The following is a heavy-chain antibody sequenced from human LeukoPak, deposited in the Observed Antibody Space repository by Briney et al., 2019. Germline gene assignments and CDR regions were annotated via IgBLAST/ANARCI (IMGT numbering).Heavy chain of an antibody. CDR2: INTDGTYT. D-gene: IGHD3-16*01. J-gene: IGHJ4*02. V-gene: IGHV3-74*01. CDR1: XFPXXAXX. Sequence: GXSLRLSCAASXFPXXAXXVHWVRQAPGKGLVWVSRINTDGTYTSYADSVKGRFTISRDNAQNTLFLQMTSLRVEDTAVYYCAKDMTGPDDSWGPGTLVTVSS. CDR3: AKDMTGPDDS.